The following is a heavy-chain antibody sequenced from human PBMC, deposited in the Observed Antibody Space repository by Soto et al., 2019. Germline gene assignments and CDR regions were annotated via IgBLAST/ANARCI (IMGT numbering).Heavy chain of an antibody. CDR2: INHSGST. V-gene: IGHV4-34*01. CDR1: GGSFSGYY. D-gene: IGHD2-2*01. Sequence: SLTCAVYGGSFSGYYWSWIRQPPGKGLEWIGEINHSGSTNYNPSLKSRVTISVDTSKNQFSLKLSSVTAADTAVYYCARLVVPAASFDYWGQGTLVTVSS. J-gene: IGHJ4*02. CDR3: ARLVVPAASFDY.